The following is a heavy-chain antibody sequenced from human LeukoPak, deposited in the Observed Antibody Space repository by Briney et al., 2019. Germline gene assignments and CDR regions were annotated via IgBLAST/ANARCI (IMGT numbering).Heavy chain of an antibody. CDR2: ISSSSSYI. Sequence: GGSLGLSCAASGFTFSSYSMTWVRQAPGKGLEWVSSISSSSSYIYYADSVKGRFTISRDNAKNSLYLQMNSLRAEDTAVYYCARLRRYCSSTSCYTIDYWGQGTLVTVSS. V-gene: IGHV3-21*01. J-gene: IGHJ4*02. CDR3: ARLRRYCSSTSCYTIDY. CDR1: GFTFSSYS. D-gene: IGHD2-2*02.